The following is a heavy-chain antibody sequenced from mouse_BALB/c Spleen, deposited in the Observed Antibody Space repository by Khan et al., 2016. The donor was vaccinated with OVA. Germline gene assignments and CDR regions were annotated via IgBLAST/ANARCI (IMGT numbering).Heavy chain of an antibody. V-gene: IGHV3-2*02. J-gene: IGHJ2*01. CDR3: ARTARIKY. Sequence: EVQLQESGPGLVKPSQSLSLTCTVTGYSITSGYGWNWIRQFQGNKLEWMGFISYSGSTNYNPSLKSRISITRDTSKNQFFLQLNSVTTEDTAAYYCARTARIKYWGQGTTVTVSS. D-gene: IGHD1-2*01. CDR1: GYSITSGYG. CDR2: ISYSGST.